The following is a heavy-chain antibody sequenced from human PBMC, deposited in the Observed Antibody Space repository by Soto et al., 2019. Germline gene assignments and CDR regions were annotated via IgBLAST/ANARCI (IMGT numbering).Heavy chain of an antibody. Sequence: ASVKVSCKASGYTFTSYDINWVRQATGQGLEWMGWMNPNSGNTGYAQKFQGRVTMTRNTSISTAYMELSSLRSEDTAVYYCARQVDFWSGYSLFYYYYGMDVWGQGTTVTVSS. CDR3: ARQVDFWSGYSLFYYYYGMDV. V-gene: IGHV1-8*01. J-gene: IGHJ6*02. CDR1: GYTFTSYD. CDR2: MNPNSGNT. D-gene: IGHD3-3*01.